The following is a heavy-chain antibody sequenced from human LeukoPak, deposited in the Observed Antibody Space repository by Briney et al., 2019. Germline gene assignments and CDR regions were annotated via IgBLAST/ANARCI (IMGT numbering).Heavy chain of an antibody. CDR1: GFSFNRYS. CDR2: ISSSSSTI. Sequence: GGSLRLSCTASGFSFNRYSMNWVRQAPGKGLEWVSYISSSSSTIYYADSVKGRFTISRDNAKNSLYLQMNSLRAEDTAVYYCARVFNDFWSGYPDAFDIWGQGTMVTVSS. V-gene: IGHV3-48*01. CDR3: ARVFNDFWSGYPDAFDI. J-gene: IGHJ3*02. D-gene: IGHD3-3*01.